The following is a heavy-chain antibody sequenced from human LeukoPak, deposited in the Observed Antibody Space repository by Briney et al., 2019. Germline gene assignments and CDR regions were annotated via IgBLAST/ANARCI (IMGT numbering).Heavy chain of an antibody. J-gene: IGHJ6*02. V-gene: IGHV3-30*03. CDR1: GFTFSSYG. CDR2: ISYDGSNK. CDR3: ACHGDCSGRDYYYYGMDV. Sequence: QAGGSLRLSCAASGFTFSSYGMHWVRQAPGKGLEWVAVISYDGSNKYYADSVKGRFTISRGNSKNTLYLQMNSLRAEDTAVYYCACHGDCSGRDYYYYGMDVWGQGTTVTVSS. D-gene: IGHD2-21*02.